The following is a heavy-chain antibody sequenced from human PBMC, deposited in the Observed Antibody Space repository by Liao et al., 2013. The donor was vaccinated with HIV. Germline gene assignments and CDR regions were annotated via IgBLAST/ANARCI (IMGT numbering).Heavy chain of an antibody. CDR1: GGSISSGSYY. Sequence: QVQLQESGPGLVKPSQTLSLTCTVSGGSISSGSYYWSWIRQPAGKGLEWIGRFYTSGSTNYNPSLKSRVTISVDTSKNQFSLKLSSVTAADTAVYYCARDGSSGWHKWFDPWGQGTLVTVSS. D-gene: IGHD6-19*01. CDR2: FYTSGST. CDR3: ARDGSSGWHKWFDP. J-gene: IGHJ5*02. V-gene: IGHV4-61*02.